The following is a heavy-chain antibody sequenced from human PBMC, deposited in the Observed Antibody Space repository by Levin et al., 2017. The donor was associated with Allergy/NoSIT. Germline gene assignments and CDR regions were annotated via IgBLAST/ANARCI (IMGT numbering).Heavy chain of an antibody. Sequence: PGESLKISCAASGFTFSSYSMNWVRQAPGKGLEWVSYISSSSSDNIYYADSVKGRFTISRDNAKNSLYLQMNSLRAEDTAVYYCARDRGYSYGLIDYWGQGTLVTVSS. CDR3: ARDRGYSYGLIDY. J-gene: IGHJ4*02. D-gene: IGHD5-18*01. CDR2: ISSSSSDNI. CDR1: GFTFSSYS. V-gene: IGHV3-48*01.